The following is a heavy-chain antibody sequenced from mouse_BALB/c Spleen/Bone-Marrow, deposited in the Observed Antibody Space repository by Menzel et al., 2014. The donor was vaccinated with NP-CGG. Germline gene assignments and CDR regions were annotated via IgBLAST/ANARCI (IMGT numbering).Heavy chain of an antibody. J-gene: IGHJ2*01. CDR3: ARYYYGSSLFDY. CDR2: IDPANGNT. V-gene: IGHV14-3*02. D-gene: IGHD1-1*01. CDR1: GFNIKDTY. Sequence: VRLQQPGAELVKPGASVKLSCTASGFNIKDTYMHWVKQRPEQGLEWIGRIDPANGNTKYDPKFQGKATITADTSSNTAYLQLSSLTSEDTAVYYCARYYYGSSLFDYWGQGTTLTVSS.